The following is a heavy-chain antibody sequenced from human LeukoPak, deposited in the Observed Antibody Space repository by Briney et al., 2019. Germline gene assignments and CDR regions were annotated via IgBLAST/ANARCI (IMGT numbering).Heavy chain of an antibody. Sequence: SETLYLTCAVYGGTFSAYHWTWIRQPPGKGLEWIGEINHRGSTKYNPSLTSRLTISVDTSKNQFSLKLSSVTAADTALYYCARGQESGEVVITTMGFDYWGQATLVTVSS. CDR1: GGTFSAYH. D-gene: IGHD3-22*01. J-gene: IGHJ4*02. CDR3: ARGQESGEVVITTMGFDY. CDR2: INHRGST. V-gene: IGHV4-34*01.